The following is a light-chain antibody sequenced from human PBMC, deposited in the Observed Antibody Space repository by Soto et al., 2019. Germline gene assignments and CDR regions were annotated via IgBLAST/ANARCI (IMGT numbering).Light chain of an antibody. CDR3: QAWDRSAVV. J-gene: IGLJ2*01. CDR2: QDS. Sequence: SYELTQPPSVSVSPGQTATITCSGEKSGDEYASWYQQKPGPYPVLGIYQDSKRTAGFPERFSGSNSGNTATLTISGTQAMDEADYYCQAWDRSAVVFGGGTKLTVL. V-gene: IGLV3-1*01. CDR1: KSGDEY.